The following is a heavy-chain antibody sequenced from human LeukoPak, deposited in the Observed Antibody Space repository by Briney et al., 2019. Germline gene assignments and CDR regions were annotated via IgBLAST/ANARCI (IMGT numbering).Heavy chain of an antibody. CDR2: INYSGST. Sequence: PSETLSLTCTVSGGSIGNYYWSWIRQPPGKRLERTGYINYSGSTNYNPSLNSRVTISVDTSKNQFSLKLSSVTAADTAVYYCARQKCSGAGCYLDAFDVWGQGTMVTISS. V-gene: IGHV4-59*01. CDR3: ARQKCSGAGCYLDAFDV. J-gene: IGHJ3*01. D-gene: IGHD2-15*01. CDR1: GGSIGNYY.